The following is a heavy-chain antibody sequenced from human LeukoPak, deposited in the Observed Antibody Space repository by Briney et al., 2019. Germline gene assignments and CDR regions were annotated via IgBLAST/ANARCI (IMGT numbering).Heavy chain of an antibody. V-gene: IGHV3-9*01. Sequence: PGRSLRLSCAASGFTFDDYAMHWVWQAPGKGLEWVSGISWNIGSISYADSVKGRFTISRDNAKNSLYLQMNSLRAEDTALYYCAKDMGPSTIAAAGIGYWGQGTLVTVSS. CDR2: ISWNIGSI. CDR3: AKDMGPSTIAAAGIGY. J-gene: IGHJ4*02. CDR1: GFTFDDYA. D-gene: IGHD6-13*01.